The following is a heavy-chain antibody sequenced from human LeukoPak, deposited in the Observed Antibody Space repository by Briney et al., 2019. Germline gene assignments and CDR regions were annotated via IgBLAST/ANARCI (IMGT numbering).Heavy chain of an antibody. V-gene: IGHV1-46*01. D-gene: IGHD3-9*01. CDR2: INPSGGST. CDR3: ARDYDILTGYPSGGIDV. CDR1: GYTFTSYY. Sequence: ASVKVSCKASGYTFTSYYMHWVRQAPGQGLEWMGIINPSGGSTSYAQKFQGRVTMTRDTSTSTVYMELSSLRSEDTAVYYCARDYDILTGYPSGGIDVWGKGTTVTVSS. J-gene: IGHJ6*04.